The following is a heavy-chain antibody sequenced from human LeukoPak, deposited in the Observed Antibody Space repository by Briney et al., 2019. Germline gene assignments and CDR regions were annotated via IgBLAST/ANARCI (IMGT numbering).Heavy chain of an antibody. CDR2: IYYSGST. V-gene: IGHV4-61*01. CDR3: ARFPQLSWGRLDREGDY. Sequence: NPSETLSLTCTVSGGSVSSGSYYWSWIRQPPGKGLEWIGYIYYSGSTNYNPSLKSRVTISVDTSKNQFSLKLSSVTAADTAVYYCARFPQLSWGRLDREGDYWGQGTLVTVSS. D-gene: IGHD3-16*01. CDR1: GGSVSSGSYY. J-gene: IGHJ4*02.